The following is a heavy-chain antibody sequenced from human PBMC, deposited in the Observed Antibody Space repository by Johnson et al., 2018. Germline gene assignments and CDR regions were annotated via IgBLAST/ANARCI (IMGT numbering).Heavy chain of an antibody. J-gene: IGHJ2*01. Sequence: MHWVRQAPGKGLEWVAVISYDGNKTYYGDSVKGRFTISRDNSKNTLYLQMNSLRAEDTAVYYCAKVKQQLVYWYFDLWGRGTLVTVSS. D-gene: IGHD6-13*01. CDR2: ISYDGNKT. CDR3: AKVKQQLVYWYFDL. V-gene: IGHV3-30*18.